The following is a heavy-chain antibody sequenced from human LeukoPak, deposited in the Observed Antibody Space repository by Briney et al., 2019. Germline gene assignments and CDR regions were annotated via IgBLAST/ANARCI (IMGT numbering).Heavy chain of an antibody. CDR1: GGSISSGDYY. D-gene: IGHD4-17*01. Sequence: SETLSLSCTVSGGSISSGDYYWSWIRQPPGKGLEWIGYIYYSGSSYYIPSLKSRVTMSVDTSKNQFSLRLSSVTAADTAVYYCARQIDGDLYYLDYWGQGTLVTVSS. CDR3: ARQIDGDLYYLDY. J-gene: IGHJ4*02. CDR2: IYYSGSS. V-gene: IGHV4-30-4*01.